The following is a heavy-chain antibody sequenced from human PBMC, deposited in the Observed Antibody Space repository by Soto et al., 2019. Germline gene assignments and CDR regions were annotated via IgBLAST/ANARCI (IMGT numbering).Heavy chain of an antibody. CDR3: ARSTNDYGDRH. D-gene: IGHD4-17*01. V-gene: IGHV1-8*01. Sequence: QVQLVQSGAEVKTPGASVKVSCKASGYTFTSYDINWVRQDTGQGLEWMGWMNPNGGNTGYAQKFQGRVTMTTNTSISTAYMELSSLRSENPAVYYCARSTNDYGDRHWGQGTLVTVSS. J-gene: IGHJ4*02. CDR2: MNPNGGNT. CDR1: GYTFTSYD.